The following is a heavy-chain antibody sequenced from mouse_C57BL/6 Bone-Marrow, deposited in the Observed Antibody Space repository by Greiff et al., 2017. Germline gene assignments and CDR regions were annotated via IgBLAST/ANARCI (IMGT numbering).Heavy chain of an antibody. J-gene: IGHJ1*03. CDR3: ARDITTVADV. D-gene: IGHD1-1*01. CDR1: GYAFSSSW. CDR2: IYPGDGDT. V-gene: IGHV1-82*01. Sequence: QVQLKQSGPELVKPGASVKISCKASGYAFSSSWMNWVKQRPGKGLEWIGRIYPGDGDTNYNGKFKGKATLTADKSSSTAYMQLSSLTSEDSAVYFCARDITTVADVWGTGTTVTGSS.